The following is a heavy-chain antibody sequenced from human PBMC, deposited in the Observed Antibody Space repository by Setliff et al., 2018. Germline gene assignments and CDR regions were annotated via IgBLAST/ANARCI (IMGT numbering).Heavy chain of an antibody. Sequence: ASVKVSCKASKYTFNSYAMNWVRQAPGQGLEWMGWTNTNTGNPTYAQGFTGRFVFSLDTSVSTAYLQISSVKAGDTAVYYCARGYCSGGSCADFDYWGQGTQVTVSS. J-gene: IGHJ4*02. CDR2: TNTNTGNP. V-gene: IGHV7-4-1*02. CDR3: ARGYCSGGSCADFDY. D-gene: IGHD2-15*01. CDR1: KYTFNSYA.